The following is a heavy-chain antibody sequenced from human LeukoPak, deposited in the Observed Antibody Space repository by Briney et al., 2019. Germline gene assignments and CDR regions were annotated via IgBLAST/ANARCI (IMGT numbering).Heavy chain of an antibody. CDR3: ARPLPLTYYYDSSSAGNAFDI. CDR1: GGSISSSSYY. J-gene: IGHJ3*02. Sequence: SETLSLTCTVSGGSISSSSYYWGWIRQPPGKGLEWIGSIYYSGSTYYNPSLKSRVTISVDTSKNQFSLKLSSVTAADTAVYYCARPLPLTYYYDSSSAGNAFDIWGQGTMVTVSS. V-gene: IGHV4-39*01. D-gene: IGHD3-22*01. CDR2: IYYSGST.